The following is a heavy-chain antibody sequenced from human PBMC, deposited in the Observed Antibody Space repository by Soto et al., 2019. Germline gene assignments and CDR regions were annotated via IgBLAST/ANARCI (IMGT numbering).Heavy chain of an antibody. CDR3: ARQGGIAAATINYYYYYGMDV. CDR1: GYSFTSYW. Sequence: PGESLKISCKGSGYSFTSYWISWVRQMPGKGLEWMGRIDPSDSYTNYSPSFQGHVTISADKSISTAYLQWSSLKASDTAMYYSARQGGIAAATINYYYYYGMDVWGQGTTVTVSS. D-gene: IGHD6-13*01. CDR2: IDPSDSYT. J-gene: IGHJ6*02. V-gene: IGHV5-10-1*01.